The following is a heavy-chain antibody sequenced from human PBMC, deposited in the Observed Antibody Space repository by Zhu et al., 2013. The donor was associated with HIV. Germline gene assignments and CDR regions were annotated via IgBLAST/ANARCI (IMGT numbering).Heavy chain of an antibody. J-gene: IGHJ5*02. D-gene: IGHD3-22*01. CDR2: IIPIFGTA. Sequence: QVQLVQSGAEVKKPGSSVKVSCKASGGTFSSYAISWVRQAPGQGLEWMGGIIPIFGTANYAQKFQGRVTITADESTSTAYMELSSLRSEDTAVYYCARELYYYDSSGYYPWFDPWGQGTLVTVSS. V-gene: IGHV1-69*01. CDR3: ARELYYYDSSGYYPWFDP. CDR1: GGTFSSYA.